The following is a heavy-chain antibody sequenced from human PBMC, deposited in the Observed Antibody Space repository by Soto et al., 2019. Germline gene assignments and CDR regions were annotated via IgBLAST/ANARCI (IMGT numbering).Heavy chain of an antibody. V-gene: IGHV3-30*18. J-gene: IGHJ6*02. CDR1: GFTFSSYG. D-gene: IGHD6-13*01. CDR3: AKEAEQQLGSPVYYYYYGMDV. Sequence: QVQLVESGGGVVQPGRSLRLSCAASGFTFSSYGMHWVRQAPGKGLEWVAVISYDGSNKYYADSVKGRFTISRDNSKNTLYLQMNSLRAEDTAVYYCAKEAEQQLGSPVYYYYYGMDVWGQGTTVTVSS. CDR2: ISYDGSNK.